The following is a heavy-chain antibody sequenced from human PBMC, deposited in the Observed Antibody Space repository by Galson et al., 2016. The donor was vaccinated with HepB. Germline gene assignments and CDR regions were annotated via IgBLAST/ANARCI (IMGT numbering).Heavy chain of an antibody. CDR1: GASISDYY. V-gene: IGHV4-59*01. CDR3: AGRRGESGTFYY. D-gene: IGHD3-10*01. J-gene: IGHJ4*02. Sequence: LSLTCTVSGASISDYYWSWIRQSPGKGLEWIGYNHYSGNPTYNPSLKSRVTVSVGTSKNQFSLMLSSVTAADTAVYYCAGRRGESGTFYYWGQGSLVTVSS. CDR2: NHYSGNP.